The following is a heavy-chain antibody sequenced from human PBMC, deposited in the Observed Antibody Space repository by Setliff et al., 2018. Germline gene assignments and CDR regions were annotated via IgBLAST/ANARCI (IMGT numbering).Heavy chain of an antibody. CDR2: IRHDESDI. CDR1: GFTFRGFA. V-gene: IGHV3-30*02. CDR3: VRDSSADYYDNDYFKY. Sequence: LRRSCAASGFTFRGFAMHWVRQAPGKGLEWVAFIRHDESDIYYTNSVKGRFTVSRDNSKNTLYLQMNILRPEDTALYYCVRDSSADYYDNDYFKYWGQGALVTVSS. J-gene: IGHJ1*01. D-gene: IGHD2-21*02.